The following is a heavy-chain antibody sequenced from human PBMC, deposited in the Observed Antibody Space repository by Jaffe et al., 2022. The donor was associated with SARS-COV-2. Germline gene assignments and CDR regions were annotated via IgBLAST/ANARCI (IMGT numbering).Heavy chain of an antibody. Sequence: QLQLQESGPGLVKPSETLSLTCTVSGGSISSSSYYWGWIRQPPGKGLEWIGSIYYSGSTYYNPSLKSRVTISVDTSKNQFSLKLSSVTAADTAVYYCARHEWKRNWFDPWGQGTLVTVSS. CDR1: GGSISSSSYY. D-gene: IGHD3-3*01. V-gene: IGHV4-39*01. CDR2: IYYSGST. CDR3: ARHEWKRNWFDP. J-gene: IGHJ5*02.